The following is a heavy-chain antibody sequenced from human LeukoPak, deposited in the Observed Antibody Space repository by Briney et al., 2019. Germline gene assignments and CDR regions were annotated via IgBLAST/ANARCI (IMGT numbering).Heavy chain of an antibody. J-gene: IGHJ6*02. CDR2: ISSSSSYI. CDR1: GFTFSSYS. V-gene: IGHV3-21*01. CDR3: ARVGWLGLYYYYGMDV. Sequence: GGSLRLSCAASGFTFSSYSMNWVRQAPGKGLEWVSSISSSSSYIYYADSVKGRFTISRDNAKNSLYLQMNSLRAEDTAVYYCARVGWLGLYYYYGMDVWGQGTRSPSP. D-gene: IGHD5-12*01.